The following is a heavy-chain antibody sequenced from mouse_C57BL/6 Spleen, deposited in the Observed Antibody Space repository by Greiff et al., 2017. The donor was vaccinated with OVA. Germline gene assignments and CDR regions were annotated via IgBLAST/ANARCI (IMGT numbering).Heavy chain of an antibody. D-gene: IGHD2-3*01. CDR1: GFTFSDYY. Sequence: EVKLQESEGGLVQPGSSMKLSCTASGFTFSDYYMAWVRQVPEKGLEWVANINYDGSSTYYLDSLKSRFIISRDNTQNILYLQMSSLKSEDTATYYCAREGYSYAMDYWGQGTSVPVSS. J-gene: IGHJ4*01. V-gene: IGHV5-16*01. CDR3: AREGYSYAMDY. CDR2: INYDGSST.